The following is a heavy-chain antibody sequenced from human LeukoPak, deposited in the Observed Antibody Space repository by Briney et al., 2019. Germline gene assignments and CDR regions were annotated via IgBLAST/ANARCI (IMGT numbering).Heavy chain of an antibody. CDR2: FDPEDGET. CDR3: ATARIAEYYFDY. V-gene: IGHV1-24*01. D-gene: IGHD6-13*01. CDR1: GYTLTELS. Sequence: ASVKVSCKVSGYTLTELSMHWVRQAPGKGLEWMGGFDPEDGETIYAQKFQGRVTMTEDTSTDAAYMELSSLGSEDTAVYYCATARIAEYYFDYWGQGTLVTVSS. J-gene: IGHJ4*02.